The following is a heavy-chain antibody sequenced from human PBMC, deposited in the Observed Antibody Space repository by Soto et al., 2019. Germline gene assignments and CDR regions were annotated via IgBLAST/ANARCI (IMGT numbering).Heavy chain of an antibody. V-gene: IGHV4-39*01. CDR1: GGSISSSSYY. D-gene: IGHD5-18*01. CDR2: IYYSGST. J-gene: IGHJ6*02. CDR3: ACIFSGGYGYGFYYYGMDV. Sequence: SETLSLTCTVSGGSISSSSYYWGWIRQPPGKGLEWIGSIYYSGSTYYNPSLKSRVTISVDTPKNQFSLKLSSVTAADTAVYYCACIFSGGYGYGFYYYGMDVWGQGTTVTVSS.